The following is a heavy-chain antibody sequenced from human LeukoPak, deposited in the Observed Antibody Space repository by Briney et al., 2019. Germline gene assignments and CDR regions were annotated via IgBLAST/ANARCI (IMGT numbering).Heavy chain of an antibody. CDR3: ARRDGYNPGNAFDI. Sequence: SETLSLTCTVSGGSISSSSYYWGWIRQPPGKGLEWIGSIYYSGSTYYNPSLKSRVTISVDTSKNQFSLKLSSVTAADTAVYYCARRDGYNPGNAFDIWGQGTMVTVSS. CDR1: GGSISSSSYY. CDR2: IYYSGST. J-gene: IGHJ3*02. D-gene: IGHD5-24*01. V-gene: IGHV4-39*07.